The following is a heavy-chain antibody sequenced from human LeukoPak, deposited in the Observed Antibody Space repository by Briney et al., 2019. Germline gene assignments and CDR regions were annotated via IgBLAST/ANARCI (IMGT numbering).Heavy chain of an antibody. CDR2: IYYSGST. D-gene: IGHD6-19*01. J-gene: IGHJ4*02. CDR3: ARHLSSGRVAGFDY. Sequence: PSETLSLTCTVSGGSISSYYWSWIRQPPGKGLEWIGYIYYSGSTNYNPSLKSRVTISVDTSKNQFSLKLSSVTAADTAVYYCARHLSSGRVAGFDYWGQGTLVTVSS. V-gene: IGHV4-59*08. CDR1: GGSISSYY.